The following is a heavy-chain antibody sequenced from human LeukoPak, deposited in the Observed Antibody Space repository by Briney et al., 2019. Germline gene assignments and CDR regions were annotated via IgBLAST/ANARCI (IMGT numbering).Heavy chain of an antibody. D-gene: IGHD5-18*01. CDR2: IIPIFGTA. CDR3: ASGYLLGYSYGPDYYGMDV. Sequence: SVKVPCKASGGTFSSYAISWVRQAPGQGLEWMGGIIPIFGTANYAQKFQGRVTITADESTSTAYMELSSLRSEDTAVYYCASGYLLGYSYGPDYYGMDVWGQGTTVTVSS. J-gene: IGHJ6*02. V-gene: IGHV1-69*13. CDR1: GGTFSSYA.